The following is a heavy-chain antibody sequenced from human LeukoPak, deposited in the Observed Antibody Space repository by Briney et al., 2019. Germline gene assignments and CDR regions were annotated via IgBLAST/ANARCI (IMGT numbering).Heavy chain of an antibody. CDR1: GFTFSSYG. D-gene: IGHD4/OR15-4a*01. Sequence: VGSLRLSCAASGFTFSSYGMHWVRQAPGKGLEWVAVIWYDGSNKYYADSVKGRFTISRDNSKNTLYLQMNSLRAEDTAVYYCAKGPDDGGKSYWGQGTLVTVSS. J-gene: IGHJ4*02. V-gene: IGHV3-33*06. CDR3: AKGPDDGGKSY. CDR2: IWYDGSNK.